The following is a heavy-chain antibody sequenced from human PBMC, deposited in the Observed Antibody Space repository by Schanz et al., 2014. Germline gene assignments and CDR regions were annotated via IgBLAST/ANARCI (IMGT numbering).Heavy chain of an antibody. D-gene: IGHD6-19*01. J-gene: IGHJ5*02. CDR1: GFTFDKYA. V-gene: IGHV3-9*01. CDR3: TKDKSQRAVAGLLDL. Sequence: EVQLVESGGGFAQPGKSLRLSCAASGFTFDKYAMHWVRQAPGKGLEWVSVISWNSGTIGYADSVKGRFTISRDNAKNSLYLQMNSLRAEDTALHYCTKDKSQRAVAGLLDLWGQGTPVTVSS. CDR2: ISWNSGTI.